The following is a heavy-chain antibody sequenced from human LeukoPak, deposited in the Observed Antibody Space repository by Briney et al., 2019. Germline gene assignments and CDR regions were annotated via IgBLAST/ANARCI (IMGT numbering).Heavy chain of an antibody. Sequence: SETLSLTCTVSGGSISSYYWSWIRQPAGKGLEWIGRIYTSGSTYYNPSLKSRVTISADASKNQLSLKLRSVTATDTAVYYCARHPAKSYYDWVPDYWGQGTLVTVSS. CDR2: IYTSGST. V-gene: IGHV4-4*07. CDR1: GGSISSYY. J-gene: IGHJ4*02. CDR3: ARHPAKSYYDWVPDY. D-gene: IGHD5-12*01.